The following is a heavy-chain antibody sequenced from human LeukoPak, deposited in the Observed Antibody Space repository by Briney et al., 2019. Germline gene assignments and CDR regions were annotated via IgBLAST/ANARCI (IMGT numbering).Heavy chain of an antibody. CDR1: GFSFSSYW. V-gene: IGHV3-7*03. CDR3: ASGGYSFFY. D-gene: IGHD5-18*01. J-gene: IGHJ4*02. Sequence: PGGSLRLSCAASGFSFSSYWMNWVRQAPGKGLEWVANIKQDGSEKYYVDSVKGRFTISRDNAKNPLYLQMNSLRAEDTAVYYCASGGYSFFYWGQGTLVTVSS. CDR2: IKQDGSEK.